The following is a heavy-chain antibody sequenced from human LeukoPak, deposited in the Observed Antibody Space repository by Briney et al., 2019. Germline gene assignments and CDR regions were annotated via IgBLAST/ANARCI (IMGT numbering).Heavy chain of an antibody. CDR1: GDSISSGGYS. J-gene: IGHJ4*02. Sequence: SETLSLTCAVSGDSISSGGYSWSWIRQPPGKGLEWIGYIYHSGSTNYNPSLKSRVTISVDTSKNQFSLKLSSVTAADTAVYYCARDSNSFFDYWGQGTLVTVSS. CDR2: IYHSGST. D-gene: IGHD1-1*01. V-gene: IGHV4-30-2*01. CDR3: ARDSNSFFDY.